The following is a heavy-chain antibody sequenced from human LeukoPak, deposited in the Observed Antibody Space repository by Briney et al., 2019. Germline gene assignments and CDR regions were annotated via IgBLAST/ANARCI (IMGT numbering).Heavy chain of an antibody. CDR1: GGSSSGYY. CDR3: ARAGDRYSSSWYNWFDP. CDR2: INHSGST. V-gene: IGHV4-34*01. D-gene: IGHD6-13*01. Sequence: SETLSLTCAVYGGSSSGYYWSWIRQPPGKGLEWIGEINHSGSTNYNPSLKSRVTISVDTSKNQFSLKLSSVTAADTAVYYCARAGDRYSSSWYNWFDPWGQGTLVTVSS. J-gene: IGHJ5*02.